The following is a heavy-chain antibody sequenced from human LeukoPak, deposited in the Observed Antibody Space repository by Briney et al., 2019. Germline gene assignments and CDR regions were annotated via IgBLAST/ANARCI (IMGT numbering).Heavy chain of an antibody. CDR3: ARDSRVRLRYFDWSNYYYYGMDV. CDR1: GFTVSSNY. V-gene: IGHV3-66*01. D-gene: IGHD3-9*01. Sequence: GGSLRLSCAASGFTVSSNYMSWVRQAPGKGLEWVSVIYSGGSTYYADSVKGRFTISRENSKNKLYLQMNSLRAEDTAVYYCARDSRVRLRYFDWSNYYYYGMDVWGQGTTVTVSS. CDR2: IYSGGST. J-gene: IGHJ6*02.